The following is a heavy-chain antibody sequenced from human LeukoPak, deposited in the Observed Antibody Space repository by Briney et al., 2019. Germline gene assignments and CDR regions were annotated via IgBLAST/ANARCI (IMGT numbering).Heavy chain of an antibody. CDR1: GDSISSDTYY. CDR2: IYTSGDT. CDR3: AREYRSGYFYVHDAFDM. Sequence: SETLSLTCTVSGDSISSDTYYWNWIRQSAGKGLEWIGRIYTSGDTYYNPSLKSRVTISVDTSKNQFSLKLTSMTAADAAMYYCAREYRSGYFYVHDAFDMWGQGTMVIVSS. V-gene: IGHV4-61*02. J-gene: IGHJ3*02. D-gene: IGHD3-22*01.